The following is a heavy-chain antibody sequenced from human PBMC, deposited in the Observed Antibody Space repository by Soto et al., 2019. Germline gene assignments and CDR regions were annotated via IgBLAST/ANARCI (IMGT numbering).Heavy chain of an antibody. D-gene: IGHD3-22*01. Sequence: SETLSLTCTVSGGSISSRDYYWSWIRQPPGKGLEWIGYIYYSGSTSYNPSLKSRVTMSVDTSKNQFSLKLSSVTAADTAVYYCARDLRPYYTNSGLDYWGQGTLVTVSS. V-gene: IGHV4-30-4*01. CDR3: ARDLRPYYTNSGLDY. J-gene: IGHJ4*02. CDR2: IYYSGST. CDR1: GGSISSRDYY.